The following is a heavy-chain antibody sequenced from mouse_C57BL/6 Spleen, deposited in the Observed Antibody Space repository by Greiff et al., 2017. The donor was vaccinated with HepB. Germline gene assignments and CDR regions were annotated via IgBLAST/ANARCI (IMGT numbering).Heavy chain of an antibody. D-gene: IGHD2-3*01. CDR3: AREGWLPFAY. J-gene: IGHJ3*01. V-gene: IGHV1-54*01. Sequence: QVQLKESGAELVRPGTSVKVSCKASGYAFTNYLIEWVKQRPGQGLEWIGVINPGSGGTNYNEKFKGKATLTADKSSSTAYMQLSSLTSEDSAVYFCAREGWLPFAYWGQGTLVTVSA. CDR2: INPGSGGT. CDR1: GYAFTNYL.